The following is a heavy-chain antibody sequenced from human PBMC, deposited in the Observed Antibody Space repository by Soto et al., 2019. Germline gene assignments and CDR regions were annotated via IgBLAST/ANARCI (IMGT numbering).Heavy chain of an antibody. CDR3: ARGLLYATTYFDY. D-gene: IGHD2-8*01. J-gene: IGHJ4*02. V-gene: IGHV1-69*06. CDR1: GDTFTTNS. CDR2: IIPVVGTT. Sequence: QVQLVQSGAEVKKPGSSVKVSCKASGDTFTTNSLNWVRQAPGQGLEWMGGIIPVVGTTKYAQKYQDRVTITGDKSTNTAYMELSSLRSDGTAVYYCARGLLYATTYFDYWGQGTPVTVSS.